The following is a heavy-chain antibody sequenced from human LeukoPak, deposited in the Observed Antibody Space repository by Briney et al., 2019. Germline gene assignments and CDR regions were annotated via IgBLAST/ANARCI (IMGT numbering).Heavy chain of an antibody. V-gene: IGHV4-34*01. CDR1: GGSFSGYY. Sequence: SETLSLTCAVYGGSFSGYYWSWIRQPPGKGLEWIGEINHSGSTNYNPSFKSRVTISVDTSKNQFSLNLTSVTAADTAVYYCARLYIGGYSGSTNYNWFDPWGQGTLVTVSS. J-gene: IGHJ5*02. CDR3: ARLYIGGYSGSTNYNWFDP. D-gene: IGHD6-13*01. CDR2: INHSGST.